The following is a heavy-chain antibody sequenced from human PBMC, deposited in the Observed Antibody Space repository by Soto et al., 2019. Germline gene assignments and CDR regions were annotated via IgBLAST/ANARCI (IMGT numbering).Heavy chain of an antibody. V-gene: IGHV4-39*07. CDR1: GGSISSSTFY. Sequence: PSETLSLTCTVSGGSISSSTFYWAWIRQPPGKGLEWIAYIFHTGSTYYNPSLKPRVSISVDRSKNQFSLKLKSVTETDTAVYYCARVKVGDLFRFNWFFDLWGRGTLVTVSS. J-gene: IGHJ2*01. D-gene: IGHD3-3*01. CDR3: ARVKVGDLFRFNWFFDL. CDR2: IFHTGST.